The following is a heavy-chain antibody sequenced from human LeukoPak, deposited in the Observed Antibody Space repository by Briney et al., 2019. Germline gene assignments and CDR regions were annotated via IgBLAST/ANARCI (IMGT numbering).Heavy chain of an antibody. J-gene: IGHJ4*02. CDR1: GFTFSVYA. CDR3: AKEHDYANAAPEWGFDS. V-gene: IGHV3-23*01. CDR2: ISGSSSHT. Sequence: GGSLRLSCAASGFTFSVYAMSWVRQAPGKGLEWVSGISGSSSHTKDADFVRGRFTIYRDNSRNTLFLQLNSLTAEDTAVYYCAKEHDYANAAPEWGFDSWGQGSLVIVSS. D-gene: IGHD4/OR15-4a*01.